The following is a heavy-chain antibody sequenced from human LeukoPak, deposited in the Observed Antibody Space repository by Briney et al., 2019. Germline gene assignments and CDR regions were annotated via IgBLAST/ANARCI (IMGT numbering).Heavy chain of an antibody. CDR3: ARGGNYDILTGYYYYGMDV. D-gene: IGHD3-9*01. CDR1: EYSFTTYW. Sequence: GESLKISCKGSEYSFTTYWIGWVRQMPGKGLEYMGITNPAKSDTRYSPSFQGQVTISADKSISTAYLQWSSLKASDTALYYCARGGNYDILTGYYYYGMDVWGQGTTVTVSS. CDR2: TNPAKSDT. J-gene: IGHJ6*02. V-gene: IGHV5-51*01.